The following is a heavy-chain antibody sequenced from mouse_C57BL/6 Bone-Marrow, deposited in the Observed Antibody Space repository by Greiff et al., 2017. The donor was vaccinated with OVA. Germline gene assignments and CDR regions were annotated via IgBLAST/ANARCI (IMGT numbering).Heavy chain of an antibody. CDR1: GYTFTSYW. Sequence: QVQLQQPGAELVRPGSSVKLSCKASGYTFTSYWMHWVKQRPIQGLEWIGNIDPSDSETHYNQKFKDKATLTVDKSSSTAYMQLSSLPSEDSAVYYCAIDGYYAMDYWGQGTSVTVSS. D-gene: IGHD2-3*01. J-gene: IGHJ4*01. CDR3: AIDGYYAMDY. V-gene: IGHV1-52*01. CDR2: IDPSDSET.